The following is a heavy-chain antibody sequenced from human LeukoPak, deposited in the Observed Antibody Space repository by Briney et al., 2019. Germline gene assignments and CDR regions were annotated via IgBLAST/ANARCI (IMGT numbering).Heavy chain of an antibody. CDR3: ARGAYYYDSSGEGGAFDI. J-gene: IGHJ3*02. Sequence: GGSLRLSCAASGFTFSSYAMSWVRQAPGKGLEWVSGISAGGGSTYYADSVKGRFTISRDNSKNTLYLQMNSLRAEDTAVYYCARGAYYYDSSGEGGAFDIWGQGTMVTVSS. CDR1: GFTFSSYA. V-gene: IGHV3-23*01. D-gene: IGHD3-22*01. CDR2: ISAGGGST.